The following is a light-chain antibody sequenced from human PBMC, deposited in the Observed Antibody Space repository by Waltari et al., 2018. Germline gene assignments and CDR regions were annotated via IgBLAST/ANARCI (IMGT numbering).Light chain of an antibody. J-gene: IGKJ4*01. CDR2: DAS. Sequence: EIVLTQSPGALSFSPGDSATLSCRANQSDDTYLPWYQKKPGQAPRPLIYDASTRATGIPARFSGSGSGTDFTLTISSLEPEDFAVYYCQQRSSWFTFGGGTKVE. V-gene: IGKV3-11*01. CDR1: QSDDTY. CDR3: QQRSSWFT.